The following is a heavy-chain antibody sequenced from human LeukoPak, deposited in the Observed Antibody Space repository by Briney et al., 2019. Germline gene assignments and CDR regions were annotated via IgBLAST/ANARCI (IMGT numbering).Heavy chain of an antibody. Sequence: ASVKVSCKASGYTFTSYGISWVRQAPGQGLEWMGWISGYNGNTNYAQKFQGRVTMTRDTSISTAYMELSRLRSDDTAVYYCARDRGLRLFDYWGRGTLVTVSS. CDR3: ARDRGLRLFDY. V-gene: IGHV1-18*01. CDR2: ISGYNGNT. CDR1: GYTFTSYG. D-gene: IGHD3-16*01. J-gene: IGHJ4*02.